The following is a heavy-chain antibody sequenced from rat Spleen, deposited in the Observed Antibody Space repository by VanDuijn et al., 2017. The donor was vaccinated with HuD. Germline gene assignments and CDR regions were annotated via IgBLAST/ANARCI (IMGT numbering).Heavy chain of an antibody. Sequence: QVQVKESGPGLVQPSQTLSLTCTVSGFSLTSNGVSWVRQPPGKGLEWIAAISTGGNTYYNSALRSRLSISRDTSKSQVFLKMSSLQTDDTAIYFCTSLFLPHCRAFDYWGQGVLVTVSS. CDR1: GFSLTSNG. J-gene: IGHJ2*01. V-gene: IGHV2S12*01. CDR2: ISTGGNT. D-gene: IGHD3-6*01. CDR3: TSLFLPHCRAFDY.